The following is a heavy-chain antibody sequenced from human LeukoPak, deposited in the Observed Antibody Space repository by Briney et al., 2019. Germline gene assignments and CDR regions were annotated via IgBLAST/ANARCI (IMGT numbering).Heavy chain of an antibody. D-gene: IGHD2-15*01. Sequence: SVKVSCKASGGTFSSYAISWVRQAPGQGLEWVGGIIPIFGTANYAQKFQGRVTITADKSTTTAYMELSSLRYEDTAVYYCASRRITFGAFDIWGQGTMVAVSS. CDR3: ASRRITFGAFDI. CDR2: IIPIFGTA. CDR1: GGTFSSYA. J-gene: IGHJ3*02. V-gene: IGHV1-69*06.